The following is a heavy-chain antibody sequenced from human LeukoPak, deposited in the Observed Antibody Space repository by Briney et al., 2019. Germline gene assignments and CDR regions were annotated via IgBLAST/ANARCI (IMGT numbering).Heavy chain of an antibody. Sequence: GGSLRLSCAASGFTFSSYGMHWVRRAPGMGLEWVAFIRYDGSNKYYADSVKGRFTISRDNSKNTLYLQMNSLRAEDTAVYYCAKKWEPAALDYWGQGTLVTVSS. CDR3: AKKWEPAALDY. CDR1: GFTFSSYG. J-gene: IGHJ4*02. V-gene: IGHV3-30*02. CDR2: IRYDGSNK. D-gene: IGHD2-2*01.